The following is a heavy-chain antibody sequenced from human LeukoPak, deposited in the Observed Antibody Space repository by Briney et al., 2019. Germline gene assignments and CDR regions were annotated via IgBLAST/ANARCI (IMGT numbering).Heavy chain of an antibody. D-gene: IGHD6-13*01. CDR3: SRSKSWYSTDAFGI. V-gene: IGHV3-74*03. Sequence: GGSLRLSCAASGFTFSSHWMHWVRQAPGKGLVWVSRINGDGSNTTYVDSVKSRFTISSDNAKNTLYLQMNSLRAEDTAVYQFSRSKSWYSTDAFGIWGQGTMVTVSS. CDR1: GFTFSSHW. J-gene: IGHJ3*02. CDR2: INGDGSNT.